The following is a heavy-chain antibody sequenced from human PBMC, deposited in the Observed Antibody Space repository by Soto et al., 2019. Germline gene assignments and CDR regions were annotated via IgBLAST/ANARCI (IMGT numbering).Heavy chain of an antibody. CDR2: INHSGST. CDR1: GGSFSGYY. CDR3: ARIGTLAVAGKDY. Sequence: SETLSLTCAVYGGSFSGYYWSWIRQPPGKGLEWIGEINHSGSTNYNPSLKSRVTISVDTSKNQFSLKLSSVTAADTAVYYCARIGTLAVAGKDYWGQGTLVTVSS. J-gene: IGHJ4*02. V-gene: IGHV4-34*01. D-gene: IGHD6-19*01.